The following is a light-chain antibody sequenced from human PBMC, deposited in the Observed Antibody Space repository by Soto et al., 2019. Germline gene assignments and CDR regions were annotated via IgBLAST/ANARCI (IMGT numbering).Light chain of an antibody. Sequence: QSVLTQPPSVSGAPGQRVTISCTGSSSNIGAGYDVHWYQQLPGTAPKLLIYGNNNRPSGVPDRFSGSKSGTSASLAITGLQAEDEGDYPCQSYDSSLSAVVFGGGTKLTVL. CDR2: GNN. CDR1: SSNIGAGYD. J-gene: IGLJ2*01. CDR3: QSYDSSLSAVV. V-gene: IGLV1-40*01.